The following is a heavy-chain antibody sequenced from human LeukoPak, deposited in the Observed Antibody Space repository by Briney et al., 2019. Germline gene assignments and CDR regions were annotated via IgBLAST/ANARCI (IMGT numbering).Heavy chain of an antibody. CDR1: GYSFTNYA. CDR3: AFSGSYSPAAG. Sequence: GASVKVSCKASGYSFTNYAMNWVRQAPGQGLEWMGWISAYNGNTNYAQKLQGRVTMTTDTSTSTAYMELRSLRSDDTAVYYCAFSGSYSPAAGWGQGTLVTVSS. J-gene: IGHJ4*02. CDR2: ISAYNGNT. D-gene: IGHD1-26*01. V-gene: IGHV1-18*01.